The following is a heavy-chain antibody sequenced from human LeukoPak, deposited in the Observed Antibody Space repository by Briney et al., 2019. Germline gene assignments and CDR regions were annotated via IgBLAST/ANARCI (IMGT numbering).Heavy chain of an antibody. Sequence: SETLSLTCAVYGGPFSGYYWSWIRQPPGKGLEWIGEINHSGSTNYNPSLKSRVTISVDTSKNQFSLKLSSVTAADTAVYYCARGADTAMNQGVDYWGQGTLVTVSS. CDR1: GGPFSGYY. J-gene: IGHJ4*02. D-gene: IGHD5-18*01. CDR2: INHSGST. V-gene: IGHV4-34*01. CDR3: ARGADTAMNQGVDY.